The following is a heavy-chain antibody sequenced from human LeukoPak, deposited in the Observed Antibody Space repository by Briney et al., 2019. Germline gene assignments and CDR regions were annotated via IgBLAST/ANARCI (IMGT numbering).Heavy chain of an antibody. CDR2: ISAYNGNT. CDR1: GYTFTSYG. J-gene: IGHJ6*03. D-gene: IGHD1-26*01. V-gene: IGHV1-18*01. Sequence: GASVKVSCKASGYTFTSYGISWVRQAPGQGLEWMGWISAYNGNTNYAQKLQGRVTMTTDTSTSTAYMELRSLRSDDTAVYYCARVVGAWELRGDYYMDVWGKGTTVTVSS. CDR3: ARVVGAWELRGDYYMDV.